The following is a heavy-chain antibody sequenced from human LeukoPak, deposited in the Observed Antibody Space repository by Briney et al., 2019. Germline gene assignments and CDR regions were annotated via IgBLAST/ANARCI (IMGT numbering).Heavy chain of an antibody. J-gene: IGHJ4*02. CDR2: ISSLRNYI. Sequence: GGTLRLSCAASRFTFTNYSMHWVRQPPGKGLECVLSISSLRNYIYYADSLKGRFTITRDNAKNSLYLKMNSPRVDDTALYYCARGGENSGFDYWGQGTLVIVSS. CDR1: RFTFTNYS. D-gene: IGHD6-19*01. CDR3: ARGGENSGFDY. V-gene: IGHV3-21*01.